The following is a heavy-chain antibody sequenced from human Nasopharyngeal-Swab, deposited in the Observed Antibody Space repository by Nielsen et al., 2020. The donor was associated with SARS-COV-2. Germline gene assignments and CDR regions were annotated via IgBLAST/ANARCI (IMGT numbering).Heavy chain of an antibody. V-gene: IGHV4-31*03. CDR3: ARGNNDFWSGYVY. CDR2: IYYSGST. CDR1: GGSISSGGYY. J-gene: IGHJ4*01. Sequence: SETLSLTCTVSGGSISSGGYYWSWIRQHPGKGLEWIGYIYYSGSTYYNPSLKSRVTISVDTSKNQFSLKLSSVTAADTAVYYCARGNNDFWSGYVYWGHGTLVTVSS. D-gene: IGHD3-3*01.